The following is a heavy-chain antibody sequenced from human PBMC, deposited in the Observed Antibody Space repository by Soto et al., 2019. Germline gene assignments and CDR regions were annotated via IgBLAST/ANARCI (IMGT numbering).Heavy chain of an antibody. V-gene: IGHV3-23*01. CDR3: AKGRGYWTSTSCYVGSDY. Sequence: EVQLLESGGGLVQPGGSLRLSCAASGFTFSSYAMSWVRQAPGKGLEWVSAISGSGRSTYYADSVKGRFTISRDNSENTLYLQMDSLRAEDTAVYYCAKGRGYWTSTSCYVGSDYWGQGTLVTVSS. D-gene: IGHD2-2*01. CDR1: GFTFSSYA. J-gene: IGHJ4*02. CDR2: ISGSGRST.